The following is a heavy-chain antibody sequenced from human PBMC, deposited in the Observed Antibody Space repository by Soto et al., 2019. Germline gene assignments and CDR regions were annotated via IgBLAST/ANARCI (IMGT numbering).Heavy chain of an antibody. Sequence: QAQLVQSGGEVKKPGASVKVSCRASGYTFTSYGYAWVRQAPGQGLEWMGWISAYNGDTNYAQKFQDRVTLTTDTSTTTAHMELRNLGSDDTAVYCCARSGAYCTSITCLFDSFWGLGTLVTVSS. D-gene: IGHD2-8*01. J-gene: IGHJ4*02. CDR3: ARSGAYCTSITCLFDSF. CDR1: GYTFTSYG. V-gene: IGHV1-18*01. CDR2: ISAYNGDT.